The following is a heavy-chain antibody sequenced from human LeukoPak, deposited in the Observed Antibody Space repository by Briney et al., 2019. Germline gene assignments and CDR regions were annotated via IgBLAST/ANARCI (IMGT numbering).Heavy chain of an antibody. CDR2: INPNSGGT. Sequence: ASVKVSCKASGYTFTGYYMHWVRQAPGQGLEWMGWINPNSGGTNYAQKFQGRVTMTRDTSISTAYMELSRLRSDDTAVYYCARDTITMVRGVIITGLGYWGQGTLVTVSS. CDR3: ARDTITMVRGVIITGLGY. CDR1: GYTFTGYY. D-gene: IGHD3-10*01. J-gene: IGHJ4*02. V-gene: IGHV1-2*02.